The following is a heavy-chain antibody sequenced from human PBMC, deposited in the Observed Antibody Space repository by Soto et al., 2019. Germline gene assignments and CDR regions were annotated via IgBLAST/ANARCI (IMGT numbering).Heavy chain of an antibody. V-gene: IGHV3-48*01. CDR1: GFTFSSYN. D-gene: IGHD6-13*01. Sequence: EVQLVEFGGGLVQPGGSLRLSCAASGFTFSSYNMNWVRQAPGKGLEWLSYISSSSGTVYYADSVKGRFTICRDNAKNSLYLRMNSLRAEDTAVYYCARDYSSSWYTDYWGQATLVTVSS. CDR3: ARDYSSSWYTDY. CDR2: ISSSSGTV. J-gene: IGHJ4*02.